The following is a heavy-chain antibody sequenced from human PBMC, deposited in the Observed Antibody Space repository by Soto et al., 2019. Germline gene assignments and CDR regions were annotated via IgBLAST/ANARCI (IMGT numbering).Heavy chain of an antibody. D-gene: IGHD6-6*01. CDR2: INPSGGST. Sequence: TVKFSCKASGYTFTSYYMHWVRQAPGQGLEWMGIINPSGGSTSYAQKFQGRVTMTRDRSTSTVYMELSSLRSEDTAVCCCASAHEYGSPVDYWGQGTLVTVSS. V-gene: IGHV1-46*01. J-gene: IGHJ4*02. CDR3: ASAHEYGSPVDY. CDR1: GYTFTSYY.